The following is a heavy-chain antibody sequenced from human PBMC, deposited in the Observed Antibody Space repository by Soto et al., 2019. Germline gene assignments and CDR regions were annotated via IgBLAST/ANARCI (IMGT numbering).Heavy chain of an antibody. CDR1: GFTFSSYN. CDR2: ISGSSSYI. J-gene: IGHJ4*02. V-gene: IGHV3-21*01. D-gene: IGHD3-22*01. CDR3: ARVVYYDSSGYQY. Sequence: GGSLRLSCAASGFTFSSYNINWVRQAPGKGLEWVSSISGSSSYIYYADSVKGRFTISRDNAKNSLYLQMNSLRAEDTAVYYCARVVYYDSSGYQYWGQGTLVTVSS.